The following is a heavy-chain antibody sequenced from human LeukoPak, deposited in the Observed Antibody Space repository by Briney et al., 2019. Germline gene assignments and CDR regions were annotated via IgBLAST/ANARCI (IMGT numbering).Heavy chain of an antibody. CDR1: GYTFTSYA. CDR3: ARLRAGYCSSTSCPYWYFDL. D-gene: IGHD2-2*01. CDR2: INAGNGNT. J-gene: IGHJ2*01. V-gene: IGHV1-3*01. Sequence: ASVKVSCKASGYTFTSYAMHRVRQAPGQRLEWMGWINAGNGNTKYSQKFQGRVTITRDTSASTAYMELSSLRSEDTAVYYCARLRAGYCSSTSCPYWYFDLWGGGTLVTVSS.